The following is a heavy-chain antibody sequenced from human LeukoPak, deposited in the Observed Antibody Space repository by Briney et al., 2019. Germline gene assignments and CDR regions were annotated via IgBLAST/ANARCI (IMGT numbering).Heavy chain of an antibody. Sequence: PQTPSPTPTLSGGSLSRGGYYSSSIRQQPGNGLEWIGYIYYSGSTYYNPSLKSRVTISVDTSKNQFSLKLSSVTAADTAVYYCARAVRGLGDAFDIWGQGTMVAVSS. D-gene: IGHD3-10*01. CDR3: ARAVRGLGDAFDI. CDR1: GGSLSRGGYY. CDR2: IYYSGST. V-gene: IGHV4-31*03. J-gene: IGHJ3*02.